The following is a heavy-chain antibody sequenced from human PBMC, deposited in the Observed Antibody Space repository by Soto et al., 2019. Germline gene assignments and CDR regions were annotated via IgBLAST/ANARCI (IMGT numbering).Heavy chain of an antibody. J-gene: IGHJ4*02. CDR1: GFTFSSYG. CDR2: ISYDGSNK. CDR3: AKDPRSDYYDSSGSSTPFDY. D-gene: IGHD3-22*01. V-gene: IGHV3-30*18. Sequence: QVQLVESGGGVVQPGRSLRLSCAASGFTFSSYGMHWVRQAPGKGLEWVAVISYDGSNKYYADSVKGRFTISRDNSKNTLYLQMTSLRAEDTAVYYCAKDPRSDYYDSSGSSTPFDYWGQGTLVTVSS.